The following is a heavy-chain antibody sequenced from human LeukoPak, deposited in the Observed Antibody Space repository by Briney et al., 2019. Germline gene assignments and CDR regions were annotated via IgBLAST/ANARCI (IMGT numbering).Heavy chain of an antibody. CDR1: GGTFSSYA. J-gene: IGHJ5*02. CDR3: ARDSSGYYSNWFDP. CDR2: IIPIFGTA. Sequence: GASVKVSCKASGGTFSSYAISWVRQAPGQGLEWMGGIIPIFGTANYAQKFQGRVTITADESTSTAYMELSSLRSEDTAVYYCARDSSGYYSNWFDPWGQGTLVTVSS. V-gene: IGHV1-69*13. D-gene: IGHD3-22*01.